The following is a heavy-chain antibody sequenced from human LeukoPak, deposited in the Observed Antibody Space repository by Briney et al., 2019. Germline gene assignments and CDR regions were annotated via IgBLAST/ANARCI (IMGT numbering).Heavy chain of an antibody. CDR2: IYYSGST. CDR3: ARSTYYYDTSSLRGRFDP. CDR1: GYSISSGYY. V-gene: IGHV4-38-2*01. Sequence: SETLSLTCAVSGYSISSGYYWDWIRQPPGKGLEWIGTIYYSGSTKYNPSLKSRVTISVDTSKNQFFLRLNTVTAADTAVYYCARSTYYYDTSSLRGRFDPWGQGTLVTVSS. D-gene: IGHD3-22*01. J-gene: IGHJ5*02.